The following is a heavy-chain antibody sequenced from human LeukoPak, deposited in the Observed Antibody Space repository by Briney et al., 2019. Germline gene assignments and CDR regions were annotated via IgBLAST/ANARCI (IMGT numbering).Heavy chain of an antibody. CDR1: GGSFSGYY. D-gene: IGHD6-6*01. Sequence: SETLSLTCAVYGGSFSGYYWSWIRQPPGKGLEWSGEINHSGSTNYSPSLKSRVTISVNTSKHQFSLKLTSVTAADTAVYYCARAGFALAPHRGTPFDYWGQGTLVTVSS. CDR2: INHSGST. V-gene: IGHV4-34*01. CDR3: ARAGFALAPHRGTPFDY. J-gene: IGHJ4*02.